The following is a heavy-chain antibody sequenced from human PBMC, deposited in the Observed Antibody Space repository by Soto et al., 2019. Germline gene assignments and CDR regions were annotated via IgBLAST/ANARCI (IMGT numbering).Heavy chain of an antibody. V-gene: IGHV4-4*02. J-gene: IGHJ5*02. CDR1: GGTVASSHW. Sequence: PSETLSLTCGVSGGTVASSHWWSWVRRSPGGGLEWIGNVYHTGDTNLNPSLQSRVTISVDKSNNQFSLRLNSLTAADTAVYFCAREIVTAGGNNYFDPWGPGTLVTVS. D-gene: IGHD2-21*02. CDR3: AREIVTAGGNNYFDP. CDR2: VYHTGDT.